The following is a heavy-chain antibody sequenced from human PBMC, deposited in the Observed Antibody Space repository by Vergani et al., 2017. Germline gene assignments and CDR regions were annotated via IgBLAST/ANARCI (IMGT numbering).Heavy chain of an antibody. CDR3: AREVVAGSFYDAFDI. CDR2: INSDGSST. Sequence: EVQMVESGGGLVKPGGSLRLSCVASGFTFSHYSMNWVRQAPGKGLEWVSRINSDGSSTSYADSVKGRFTISRDNAKNTLYLQMNSLRAEDTAVYYCAREVVAGSFYDAFDIWGQGTMVTVSS. V-gene: IGHV3-74*01. J-gene: IGHJ3*02. CDR1: GFTFSHYS. D-gene: IGHD6-19*01.